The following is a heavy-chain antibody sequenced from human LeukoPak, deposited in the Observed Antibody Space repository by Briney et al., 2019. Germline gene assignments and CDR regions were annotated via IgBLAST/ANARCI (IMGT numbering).Heavy chain of an antibody. CDR3: ARLSIAVAGLDY. Sequence: GGSLRLSCAASGFTFSSYSMNWVRQAPGKGLEWVSSISSSSSYIYYADSVKGRFTISRDNAKNSLYLQMSSLRAEDTAVYYCARLSIAVAGLDYWGQGTLVTVSS. CDR1: GFTFSSYS. D-gene: IGHD6-19*01. CDR2: ISSSSSYI. J-gene: IGHJ4*02. V-gene: IGHV3-21*01.